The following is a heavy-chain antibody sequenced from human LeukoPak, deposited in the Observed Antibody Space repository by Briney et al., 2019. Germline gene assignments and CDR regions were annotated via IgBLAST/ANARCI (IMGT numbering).Heavy chain of an antibody. J-gene: IGHJ4*02. CDR2: INPNNGDT. V-gene: IGHV1-2*02. D-gene: IGHD3-9*01. Sequence: ASVKVSCKASGYTFTDYCLHWVRQAPGQGLEWMGWINPNNGDTNYAQKFQGRVTMTRDTSINTGYMELSRLRSDDRAVYYCARAPLLTTYFLFLTGSYKPNFDSWGQGALVAVSS. CDR1: GYTFTDYC. CDR3: ARAPLLTTYFLFLTGSYKPNFDS.